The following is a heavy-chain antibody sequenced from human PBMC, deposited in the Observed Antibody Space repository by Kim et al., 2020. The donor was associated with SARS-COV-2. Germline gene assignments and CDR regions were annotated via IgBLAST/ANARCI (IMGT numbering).Heavy chain of an antibody. CDR3: AGDADDFWIGYYQIYFDY. J-gene: IGHJ4*02. D-gene: IGHD3-3*01. Sequence: GGSLRLSCAASGFTFSSYWMSWVRQAPGKGLEWVANIKQDGSEKYYVDSVKGRFTISRDNAKNSLYLQMNSLRAEDTAVYYCAGDADDFWIGYYQIYFDYWGQGTLVTVSS. V-gene: IGHV3-7*03. CDR1: GFTFSSYW. CDR2: IKQDGSEK.